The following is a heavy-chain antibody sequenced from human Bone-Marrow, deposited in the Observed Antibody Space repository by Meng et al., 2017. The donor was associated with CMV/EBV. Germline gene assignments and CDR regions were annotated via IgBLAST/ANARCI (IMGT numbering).Heavy chain of an antibody. J-gene: IGHJ6*02. CDR1: GGSFSGYY. CDR2: INHSGST. Sequence: SDTLSLTCAVYGGSFSGYYWSWIRQPPGKGLEWIGEINHSGSTNYNPSLKSRVTISVDTSKNQFSLKLSSVTAADTAVYYCASGVLGYCSGGSCYSGGMDVWGQGTTVTVSS. CDR3: ASGVLGYCSGGSCYSGGMDV. D-gene: IGHD2-15*01. V-gene: IGHV4-34*01.